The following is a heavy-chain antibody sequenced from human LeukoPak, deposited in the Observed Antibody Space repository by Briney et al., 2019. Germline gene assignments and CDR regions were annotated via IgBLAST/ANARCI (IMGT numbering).Heavy chain of an antibody. J-gene: IGHJ4*02. D-gene: IGHD6-19*01. V-gene: IGHV3-15*01. Sequence: GGSLRLSCAASGFTFNNAWMNWVRQAPAKGLEWVGRIKSKTDGGTTDCAAPVKGRFTISRDDSKNTLYLQMNSLKTDDTAVYYCTRYSSSGWVWGQGTLVTVSS. CDR3: TRYSSSGWV. CDR1: GFTFNNAW. CDR2: IKSKTDGGTT.